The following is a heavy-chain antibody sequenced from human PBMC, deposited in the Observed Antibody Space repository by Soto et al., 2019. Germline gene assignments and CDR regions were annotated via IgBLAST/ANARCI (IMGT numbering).Heavy chain of an antibody. CDR2: IYPGDSDT. V-gene: IGHV5-51*01. CDR1: GYSFTSYW. CDR3: ARHLVVVPAVNKPRHYGMXV. J-gene: IGHJ6*02. D-gene: IGHD2-2*01. Sequence: PGESLKISCKGSGYSFTSYWIGWVRQMPGKGLEWMGIIYPGDSDTRYSPSFQGQVTISADKSISTAYLQWSSLKASDTAMYYCARHLVVVPAVNKPRHYGMXVWGQGTTVTVSS.